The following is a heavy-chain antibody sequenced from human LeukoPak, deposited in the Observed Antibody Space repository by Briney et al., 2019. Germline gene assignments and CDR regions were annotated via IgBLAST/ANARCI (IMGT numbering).Heavy chain of an antibody. V-gene: IGHV3-7*01. CDR1: GITFSRYW. J-gene: IGHJ4*02. CDR3: ATTFPYCSDGTCAL. CDR2: INQDGNRE. D-gene: IGHD2-15*01. Sequence: PGGSLRLSCTVSGITFSRYWVSWVRQAPGKGLEWVANINQDGNRENYVDSVKGRFSISRDNAKNSLFLQMHSLSAEDTAVYYCATTFPYCSDGTCALGGQGTLVTVSS.